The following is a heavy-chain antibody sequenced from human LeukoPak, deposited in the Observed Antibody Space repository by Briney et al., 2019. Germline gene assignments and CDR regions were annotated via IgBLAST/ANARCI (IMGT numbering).Heavy chain of an antibody. J-gene: IGHJ4*02. CDR3: AKSSPGAGIFDY. CDR1: GFTFSSYA. D-gene: IGHD1-26*01. Sequence: AGGSLRLSCAASGFTFSSYAMHWVRQAPGKGLEWVAVISYDGSNKYYADSVKGRFTISRDNSKNTLYLQMNSLRAEDTAVYYCAKSSPGAGIFDYWGQGTLVTVSS. V-gene: IGHV3-30-3*01. CDR2: ISYDGSNK.